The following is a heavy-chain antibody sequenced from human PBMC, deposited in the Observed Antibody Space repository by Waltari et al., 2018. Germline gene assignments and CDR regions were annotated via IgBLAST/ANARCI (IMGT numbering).Heavy chain of an antibody. Sequence: QLQLPESGPGLVKPSGTLSLTCDVSGDSMSSPDCWSWVRQSPQRGREWVGQVRGDGKSNYNPSFASRVTISLDTSKNQFSLNLNFATAADTAMYYCARDRGRGLYLDTWGPGTPVTVSP. J-gene: IGHJ4*02. CDR2: VRGDGKS. CDR1: GDSMSSPDC. CDR3: ARDRGRGLYLDT. D-gene: IGHD1-26*01. V-gene: IGHV4-4*02.